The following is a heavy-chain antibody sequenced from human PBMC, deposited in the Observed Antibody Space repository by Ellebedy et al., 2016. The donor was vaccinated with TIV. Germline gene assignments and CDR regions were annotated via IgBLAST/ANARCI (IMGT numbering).Heavy chain of an antibody. Sequence: GGSLRLSCAASGFTFSNYAMAWVRQAPGKRLEWVALIAYDGSNKFYADSVKGRFTISRDNSKNTLHLQMNSLRAEDTAVYYCARAPGLIAVAGIDSWGQGTLVTVSS. CDR3: ARAPGLIAVAGIDS. J-gene: IGHJ4*02. CDR1: GFTFSNYA. V-gene: IGHV3-30*07. CDR2: IAYDGSNK. D-gene: IGHD6-19*01.